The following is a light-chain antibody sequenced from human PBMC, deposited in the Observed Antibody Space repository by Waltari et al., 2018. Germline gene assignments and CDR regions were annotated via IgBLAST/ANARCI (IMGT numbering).Light chain of an antibody. CDR1: SGHSSNT. Sequence: QLVLTQSPSASASLGASVKLTCTLSSGHSSNTVAWPPQQPEKGPRFLMKVNSDGSHSKGDEIPDRFSGSSSGAERYLTISTVQSEDEAVYYCQTGGHGTWVFGGGTKLTVL. CDR2: VNSDGSH. CDR3: QTGGHGTWV. J-gene: IGLJ3*02. V-gene: IGLV4-69*02.